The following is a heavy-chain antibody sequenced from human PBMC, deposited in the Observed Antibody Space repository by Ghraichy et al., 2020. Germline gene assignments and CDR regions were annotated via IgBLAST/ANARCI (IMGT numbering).Heavy chain of an antibody. CDR3: ARHAIGVRRGYSYGRSGRGCYYGMDV. D-gene: IGHD5-18*01. CDR2: IYPGDSDT. Sequence: GGSLRLSCKGSGYSFTSYWIGWVRQMPRKGLEWMGIIYPGDSDTRYSPSFQGQVTISADKSISTAYLQWSSLKASDTAMYYCARHAIGVRRGYSYGRSGRGCYYGMDVWGQGTTVTVSS. J-gene: IGHJ6*02. V-gene: IGHV5-51*01. CDR1: GYSFTSYW.